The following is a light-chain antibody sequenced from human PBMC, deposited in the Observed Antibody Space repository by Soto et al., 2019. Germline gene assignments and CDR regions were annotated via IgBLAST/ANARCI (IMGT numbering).Light chain of an antibody. CDR3: QSYDNRLSGSDV. Sequence: QSVLTQPPSVSGAPGQRVTISCTGSSSNIGAGYDVNWYQQLPGTAPKLLIFGDSNRPSGVPDRFSGSKSGTSASLAITGLQADDEADDYCQSYDNRLSGSDVFGAGTKLTVL. CDR2: GDS. J-gene: IGLJ1*01. V-gene: IGLV1-40*01. CDR1: SSNIGAGYD.